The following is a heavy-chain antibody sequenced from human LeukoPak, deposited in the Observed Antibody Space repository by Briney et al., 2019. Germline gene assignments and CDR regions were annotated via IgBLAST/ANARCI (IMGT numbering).Heavy chain of an antibody. CDR3: ARDLSSTSSWATVPDY. CDR2: ISYDGSNK. V-gene: IGHV3-30-3*01. CDR1: GFTLSSYA. D-gene: IGHD2-2*01. Sequence: GGSLRLSCAASGFTLSSYAMHWVRQAPGKGLEWVAVISYDGSNKYYADSVKGRFTISRDNSKNTLYLQMNSLRAEDTAVYFCARDLSSTSSWATVPDYRGQGTLVTVSS. J-gene: IGHJ4*02.